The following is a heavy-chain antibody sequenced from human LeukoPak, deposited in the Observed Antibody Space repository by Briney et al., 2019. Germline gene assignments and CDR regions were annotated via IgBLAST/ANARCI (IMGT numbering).Heavy chain of an antibody. CDR2: IYYSGST. D-gene: IGHD5-18*01. CDR3: ARAPPVWDTLFDY. CDR1: GGSFSGYY. Sequence: SETLSLTCAVYGGSFSGYYWSWIRQPPGKGLEWIGYIYYSGSTNYNPSLKSRVTISVDTSKNQFSLKLSSVTAADTAVYYCARAPPVWDTLFDYWGQGTLVTVSS. V-gene: IGHV4-59*08. J-gene: IGHJ4*02.